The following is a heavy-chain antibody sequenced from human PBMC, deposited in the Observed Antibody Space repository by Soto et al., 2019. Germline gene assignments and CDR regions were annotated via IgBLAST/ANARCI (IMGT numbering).Heavy chain of an antibody. J-gene: IGHJ6*02. D-gene: IGHD1-26*01. V-gene: IGHV1-24*01. CDR2: FDPEDGET. CDR1: GYTLTELS. CDR3: ATCEGVGATYYYYGMDV. Sequence: ASVKVSCKVSGYTLTELSMHWVRQAPGKGLEWMGGFDPEDGETIYAQKFQGRVTMTEDTSTDTAYMELSSLRSEDTAVYYCATCEGVGATYYYYGMDVWGPGTTVTGSS.